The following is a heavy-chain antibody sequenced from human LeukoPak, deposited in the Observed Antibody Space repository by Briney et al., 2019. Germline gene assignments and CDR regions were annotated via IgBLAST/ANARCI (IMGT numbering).Heavy chain of an antibody. CDR2: VTSTGGTT. CDR1: GFTFSSYE. V-gene: IGHV3-48*03. J-gene: IGHJ5*02. D-gene: IGHD1-26*01. CDR3: AREGGSKNWFDP. Sequence: PGGSLRLSCAASGFTFSSYEMNWVRQAPGKGLEGISYVTSTGGTTYYADSVKGRFTISRDNANNSLYLQMNSLRAEDTAVYYCAREGGSKNWFDPWGQGTLVTVSS.